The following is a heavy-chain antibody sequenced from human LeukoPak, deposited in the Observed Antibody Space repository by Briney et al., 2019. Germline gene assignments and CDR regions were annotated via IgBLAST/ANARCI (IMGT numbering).Heavy chain of an antibody. CDR1: GFTFSSYA. D-gene: IGHD2-2*01. J-gene: IGHJ3*02. V-gene: IGHV3-30*04. CDR3: ASFYCSSTSCYDNDAFDI. CDR2: ISYDGSNK. Sequence: GRSLRLSCAASGFTFSSYAMHWVRQAPGKGLEWVAVISYDGSNKYYADSVKGRFTISRDNSKNTLYLQMNSLRAEDTAVYYCASFYCSSTSCYDNDAFDIWGQGTTVTVSS.